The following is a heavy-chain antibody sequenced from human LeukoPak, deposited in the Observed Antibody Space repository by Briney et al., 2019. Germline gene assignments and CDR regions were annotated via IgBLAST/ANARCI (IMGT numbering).Heavy chain of an antibody. CDR2: IFHRGGT. Sequence: SGTLSLTCAVPGASISSNDWWTWVRQPPGKGLEWIGEIFHRGGTNYNPSLKSRVTISVDKSKNGFSLKLTSVTAADTAVYYCAREDHYGSGSLDYWGQGTLVTVSS. J-gene: IGHJ4*02. V-gene: IGHV4-4*02. CDR3: AREDHYGSGSLDY. CDR1: GASISSNDW. D-gene: IGHD3-10*01.